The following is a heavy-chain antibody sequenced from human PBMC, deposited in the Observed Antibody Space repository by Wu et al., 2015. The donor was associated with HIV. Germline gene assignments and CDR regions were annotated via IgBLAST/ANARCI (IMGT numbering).Heavy chain of an antibody. CDR2: IISISGTA. Sequence: QVQLVQSGADVKKPGSSVKVSCKASGDTFTISAISWVRQAPGQGLEWIGRIISISGTANYAQKFQDRVAITADKSTRTAYMELSSLRSEDTAVYYCARDGIDYGGYSHNVYYFDYWGQGTLVTVSS. D-gene: IGHD4-23*01. J-gene: IGHJ4*02. CDR1: GDTFTISA. V-gene: IGHV1-69*13. CDR3: ARDGIDYGGYSHNVYYFDY.